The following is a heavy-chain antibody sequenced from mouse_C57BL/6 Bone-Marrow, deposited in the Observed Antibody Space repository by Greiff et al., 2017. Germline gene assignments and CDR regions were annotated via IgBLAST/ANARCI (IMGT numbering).Heavy chain of an antibody. Sequence: SGPVLVKPGASVKMSCKASGYTFTDYYMNWVKQSHGKSLEWIGIINPYNGGTSYNQKFKGKATLTVDKYSSTAYMGLNSLTSDDSAVYYRARYGYDGDFDVWGTGTTVTVSS. D-gene: IGHD2-2*01. V-gene: IGHV1-19*01. CDR2: INPYNGGT. J-gene: IGHJ1*03. CDR1: GYTFTDYY. CDR3: ARYGYDGDFDV.